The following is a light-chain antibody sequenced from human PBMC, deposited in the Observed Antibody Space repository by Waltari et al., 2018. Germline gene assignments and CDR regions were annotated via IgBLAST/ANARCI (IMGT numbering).Light chain of an antibody. J-gene: IGLJ3*02. V-gene: IGLV2-23*02. CDR1: RSAIGPYNL. CDR3: CSYVDSRTFEWV. CDR2: EVT. Sequence: QSALTQPASVSGSPGQSITISCTGTRSAIGPYNLVSWSQQYPGKAPKLIICEVTKRPSGVSDRFSGSKSGSTASLTISGLQPEDEADYYCCSYVDSRTFEWVVGGGTKLTVL.